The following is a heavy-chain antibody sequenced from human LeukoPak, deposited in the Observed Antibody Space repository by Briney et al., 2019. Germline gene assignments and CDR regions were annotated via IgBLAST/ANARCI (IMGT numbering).Heavy chain of an antibody. CDR2: INGDGSST. J-gene: IGHJ4*02. Sequence: GGSLRLSCGATGFTISSCWMHWVRQAPGKGLVWVSRINGDGSSTTYADSVKGRFTISRDNAKNTLYLQMNSLRAEDTAVYYCAKGGTTVVDYWGQGTLVTASS. CDR3: AKGGTTVVDY. CDR1: GFTISSCW. V-gene: IGHV3-74*03. D-gene: IGHD4-23*01.